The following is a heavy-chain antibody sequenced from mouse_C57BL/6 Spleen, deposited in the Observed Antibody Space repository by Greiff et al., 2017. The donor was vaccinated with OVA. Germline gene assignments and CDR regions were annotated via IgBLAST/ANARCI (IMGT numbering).Heavy chain of an antibody. Sequence: QVQLKESGAELVRPGTSVKMSCKASGYTFTNYWIGWAKQRPGHGLEWIGDIYPGGGYTNYNEKFKGKATLTADKSSSTAYMQFSSLTSEDSAIYYCARGGGYDSHYYFAYWGQGTTLTVSA. J-gene: IGHJ2*01. CDR3: ARGGGYDSHYYFAY. CDR2: IYPGGGYT. D-gene: IGHD2-3*01. CDR1: GYTFTNYW. V-gene: IGHV1-63*01.